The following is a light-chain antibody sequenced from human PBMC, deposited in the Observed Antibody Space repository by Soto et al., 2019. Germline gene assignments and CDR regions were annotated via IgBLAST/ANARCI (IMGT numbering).Light chain of an antibody. CDR2: AAS. CDR1: QSISTE. V-gene: IGKV3-15*01. CDR3: QQGHNWPLT. Sequence: EIVMTQSPATLSVSQGERATLSCRASQSISTELAWYPQKPGQPPRLLIYAASTRATGVPARFTGSGSGSEFTLTISGLQSEDFAVYYCQQGHNWPLTFGQGTRLEI. J-gene: IGKJ2*01.